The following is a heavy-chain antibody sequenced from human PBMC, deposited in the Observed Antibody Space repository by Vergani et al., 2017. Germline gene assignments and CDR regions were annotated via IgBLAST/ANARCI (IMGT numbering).Heavy chain of an antibody. CDR2: INPNSGGT. D-gene: IGHD6-19*01. CDR1: GYTFTAYY. J-gene: IGHJ4*02. Sequence: QVQLVQSGTEVKKPGASVKVSCKASGYTFTAYYMYWVRQAPGQGLEWMGWINPNSGGTNYAQKFQGRVTMTRDTSISTGYMELSRLRSDDTAVYYCAKDRRAVAGLFDYWGQGTLVTVSS. V-gene: IGHV1-2*02. CDR3: AKDRRAVAGLFDY.